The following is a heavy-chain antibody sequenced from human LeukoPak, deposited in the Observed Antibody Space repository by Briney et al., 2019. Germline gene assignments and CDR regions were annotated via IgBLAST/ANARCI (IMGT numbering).Heavy chain of an antibody. CDR3: AKGAWAADGPMGNNFAS. CDR1: GFSISYYG. J-gene: IGHJ4*02. D-gene: IGHD6-13*01. Sequence: GGSLRLSCAASGFSISYYGMHWVRQAPGKGLEWVAFIPYDASDKYYADSVKGRFTISRDNSNNTLTLHMNSLRTEDTSIYFCAKGAWAADGPMGNNFASWGQGSLVTVSS. CDR2: IPYDASDK. V-gene: IGHV3-30*02.